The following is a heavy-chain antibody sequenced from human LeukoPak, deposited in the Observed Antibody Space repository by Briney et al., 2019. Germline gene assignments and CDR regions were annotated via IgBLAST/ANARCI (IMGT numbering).Heavy chain of an antibody. CDR1: GYSFTNYW. CDR2: IYPGDSDT. CDR3: ARHRIQMATRHAFDI. V-gene: IGHV5-51*01. Sequence: GESLKISCKGSGYSFTNYWIGWVRQMPGKGLEWMGIIYPGDSDTRYSPSFQGQVTISADKSISTAYLQWSSLKASDTAMYYCARHRIQMATRHAFDIWGQGTMVTVS. D-gene: IGHD5-24*01. J-gene: IGHJ3*02.